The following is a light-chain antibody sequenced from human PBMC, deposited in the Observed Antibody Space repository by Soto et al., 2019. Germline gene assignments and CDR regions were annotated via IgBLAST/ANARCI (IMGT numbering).Light chain of an antibody. CDR1: QPISSW. J-gene: IGKJ1*01. CDR3: QNYNSYSEE. Sequence: DIQITHSPCARSASVGDRVTIIFRASQPISSWLAWYQQKPGKAPKLLIYKASTLKSGVPSRFSGSGSGTVFTLTISSLQPDDFATYYCQNYNSYSEEFGQGTKVDIK. CDR2: KAS. V-gene: IGKV1-5*03.